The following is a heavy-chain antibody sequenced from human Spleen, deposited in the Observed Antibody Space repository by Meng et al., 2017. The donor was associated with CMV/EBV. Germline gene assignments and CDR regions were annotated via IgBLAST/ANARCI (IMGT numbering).Heavy chain of an antibody. D-gene: IGHD1-26*01. CDR2: INANSGDT. Sequence: ASVKVSCKASGYTFTGYYIHWIRQAPGQGLEWMGWINANSGDTNYAVKFQGRVAFTRDTSTTTAYMELSSLTSEDTAVYYCARVRVWFTGSNNWFDPWGQGTLVTVSS. CDR1: GYTFTGYY. CDR3: ARVRVWFTGSNNWFDP. V-gene: IGHV1-2*02. J-gene: IGHJ5*02.